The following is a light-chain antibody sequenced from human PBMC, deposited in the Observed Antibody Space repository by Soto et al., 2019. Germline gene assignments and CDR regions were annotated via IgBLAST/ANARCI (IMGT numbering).Light chain of an antibody. V-gene: IGKV3-20*01. CDR3: QQSGSSPPT. CDR2: GAS. Sequence: TVLTQSPGTLSLSPGERTTLSCRASQSISRYLAWYQQKPGQGPRLLIYGASSRATGTPDRFSGSGSGTDFTLTINRLEPEDFALYYCQQSGSSPPTFGHGTKVDIK. J-gene: IGKJ1*01. CDR1: QSISRY.